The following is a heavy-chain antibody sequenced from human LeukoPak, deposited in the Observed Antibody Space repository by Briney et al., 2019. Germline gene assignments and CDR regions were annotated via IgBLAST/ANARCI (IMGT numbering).Heavy chain of an antibody. CDR2: IYYSGST. D-gene: IGHD6-13*01. J-gene: IGHJ4*02. V-gene: IGHV4-39*01. CDR3: ATSSSSWYFY. Sequence: SETLSLTCAVSGGSISSSNWWSWVRQPPGKGLEWIGSIYYSGSTYYNPSLKSRVTISVDTSKNQFSLKLSSVTAADTAVYYCATSSSSWYFYWGQGTLVTVSS. CDR1: GGSISSSNW.